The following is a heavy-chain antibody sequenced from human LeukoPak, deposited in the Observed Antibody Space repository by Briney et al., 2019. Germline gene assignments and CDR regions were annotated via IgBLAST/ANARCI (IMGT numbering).Heavy chain of an antibody. V-gene: IGHV3-30-3*01. CDR3: ARDRGSYDSSGYDAFDI. Sequence: PGRSLRLSCAASGFTFSSYAMHWVRQAPGKGLEWVSVISYNGSNKYYADSVKGRFTISRDKSKNTLYLQMNSLRAEDTGVYYCARDRGSYDSSGYDAFDIWGQGTMVTVSS. CDR2: ISYNGSNK. J-gene: IGHJ3*02. CDR1: GFTFSSYA. D-gene: IGHD3-22*01.